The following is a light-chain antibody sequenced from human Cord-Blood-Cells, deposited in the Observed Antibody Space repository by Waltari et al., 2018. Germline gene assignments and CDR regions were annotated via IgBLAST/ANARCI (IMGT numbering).Light chain of an antibody. Sequence: DIVMTQSPDSLAVSMSAGATINCTSNESVLYSSNNNNYLAWYQQKPGHPPKLLIYWASTRESGVADRFNGSGSGTDFTLTISSLQAEDVAVYYCQQYYSTALTGGPGTKVDIK. J-gene: IGKJ3*01. CDR3: QQYYSTALT. V-gene: IGKV4-1*01. CDR2: WAS. CDR1: ESVLYSSNNNNY.